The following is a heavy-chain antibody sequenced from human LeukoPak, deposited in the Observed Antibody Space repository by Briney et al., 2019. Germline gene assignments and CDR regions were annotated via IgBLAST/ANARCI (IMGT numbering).Heavy chain of an antibody. Sequence: SETLSLTCTVSGGSISSSSYYWGWIRQPPGKGLEWIGSIYYSGSTYYNPSLKSRVTISVDTSKNQFSLKLSSVTAADTAVYYCARQVPSYFAYYEAPHWGQGTLVTVSS. V-gene: IGHV4-39*01. CDR1: GGSISSSSYY. CDR3: ARQVPSYFAYYEAPH. CDR2: IYYSGST. J-gene: IGHJ1*01. D-gene: IGHD3-22*01.